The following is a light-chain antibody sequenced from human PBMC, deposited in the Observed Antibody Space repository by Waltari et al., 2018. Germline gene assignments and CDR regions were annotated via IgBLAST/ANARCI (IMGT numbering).Light chain of an antibody. CDR1: QSLVHSEGNTY. Sequence: QSLVHSEGNTYWMWFHQRPGQSPRRLIYKVSNRESGVPDRFSGSGSDTDFTLKISRVEADDVGVYYCMQGTYWPYTFGQGTRLDIK. CDR3: MQGTYWPYT. V-gene: IGKV2-30*02. J-gene: IGKJ2*01. CDR2: KVS.